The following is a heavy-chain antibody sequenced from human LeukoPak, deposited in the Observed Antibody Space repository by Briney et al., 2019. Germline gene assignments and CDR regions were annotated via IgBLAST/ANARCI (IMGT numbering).Heavy chain of an antibody. Sequence: GGSLRLSCAASGFTFSSYGMHWVRQAPGKGLEWVAVISYDGSNRYYADSVKGRFTISRDTSKNTLYLQMNSLRAEDTAMYYCARDKIVGATLFDYWGQGTLVTVSS. CDR2: ISYDGSNR. D-gene: IGHD1-26*01. V-gene: IGHV3-30*03. CDR3: ARDKIVGATLFDY. CDR1: GFTFSSYG. J-gene: IGHJ4*02.